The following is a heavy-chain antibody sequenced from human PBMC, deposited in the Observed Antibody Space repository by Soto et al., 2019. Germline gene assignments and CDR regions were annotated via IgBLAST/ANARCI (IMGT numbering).Heavy chain of an antibody. CDR3: ARTPRCQTICGVANYYYCMDV. D-gene: IGHD3-3*01. V-gene: IGHV2-70*01. CDR1: GFSLSTSGMC. Sequence: SGPTLVNPTQTLTLTCTFSGFSLSTSGMCVSWIRQPPGKALEWLALIDWDDDKYYSTSLKTRLTISKDTSKNQVVLTMTNIDPVDTATYYCARTPRCQTICGVANYYYCMDVWGQGTTVIVSS. CDR2: IDWDDDK. J-gene: IGHJ6*02.